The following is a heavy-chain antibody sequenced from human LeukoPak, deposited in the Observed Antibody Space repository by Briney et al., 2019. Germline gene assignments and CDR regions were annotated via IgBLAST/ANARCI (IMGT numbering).Heavy chain of an antibody. CDR3: ARGIAAAPERAFDI. CDR1: GGSISFYY. D-gene: IGHD6-13*01. J-gene: IGHJ3*02. Sequence: SETLSLTCTVSGGSISFYYWSWIRQPAGKGLEWIGRVYSTGSTDYNPSLKSRVTMSVDSSNIHFSLKMSSVTAADTALYYCARGIAAAPERAFDIWGQGTMATVSS. CDR2: VYSTGST. V-gene: IGHV4-4*07.